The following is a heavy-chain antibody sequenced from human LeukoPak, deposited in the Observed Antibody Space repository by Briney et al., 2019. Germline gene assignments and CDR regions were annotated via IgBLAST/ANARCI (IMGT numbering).Heavy chain of an antibody. CDR2: ISSSSSYI. CDR3: AKDIAVAASYYFDY. Sequence: GGSLRLSCAASGFTFSSYSMNWVRQAPGKGLEWVSSISSSSSYIYYADSVKGRFTISRDNSKNTLYLQMNSLRAEDTAVYYCAKDIAVAASYYFDYWGQGTLVTVSS. D-gene: IGHD6-19*01. CDR1: GFTFSSYS. J-gene: IGHJ4*02. V-gene: IGHV3-21*04.